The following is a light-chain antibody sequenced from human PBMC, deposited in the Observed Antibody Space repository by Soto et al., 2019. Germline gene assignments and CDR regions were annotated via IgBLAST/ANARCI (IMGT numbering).Light chain of an antibody. CDR2: EGN. J-gene: IGLJ1*01. CDR3: CSYAGTNTFV. V-gene: IGLV2-23*01. Sequence: QSALTQPASVSGSPGQSITISCTGTSSDVGSYNLVSWYQQHPGKAPKHMIYEGNKRPSGVSNRFSGSKSANTASLTISGLQTEDEADYYRCSYAGTNTFVFGTGTKVTVL. CDR1: SSDVGSYNL.